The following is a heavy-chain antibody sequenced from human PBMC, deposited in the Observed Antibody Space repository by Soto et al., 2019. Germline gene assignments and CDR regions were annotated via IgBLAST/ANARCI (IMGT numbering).Heavy chain of an antibody. CDR2: TYYRSKWYN. V-gene: IGHV6-1*01. D-gene: IGHD6-19*01. CDR1: GDSVSSNSAA. J-gene: IGHJ6*02. Sequence: SQTLSLTCAISGDSVSSNSAAWNWIRQSPSRGLEWLGRTYYRSKWYNDYAVSVKSRITINPDTSKNQFSLQLNSVTPEDTAVYYCAASIQEQWLAYYYYGMDVWGQGTTVTVS. CDR3: AASIQEQWLAYYYYGMDV.